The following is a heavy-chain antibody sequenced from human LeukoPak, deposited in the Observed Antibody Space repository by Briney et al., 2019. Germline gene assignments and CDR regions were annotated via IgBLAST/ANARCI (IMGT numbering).Heavy chain of an antibody. CDR2: IYYSGST. V-gene: IGHV4-59*12. Sequence: SETLSLTCIVSGGSISSYYWSWIRQPPGKGLECIGYIYYSGSTNYNPSLKRRVTISVDTSKNHFSLKLSSVTAADTAVYYRARGGRGYTGYAFDYWGQGTLVTVSS. CDR1: GGSISSYY. J-gene: IGHJ4*02. CDR3: ARGGRGYTGYAFDY. D-gene: IGHD5-12*01.